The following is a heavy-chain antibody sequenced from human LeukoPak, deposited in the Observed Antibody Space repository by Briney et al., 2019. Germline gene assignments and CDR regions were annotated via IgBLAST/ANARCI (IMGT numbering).Heavy chain of an antibody. D-gene: IGHD1-26*01. J-gene: IGHJ4*02. Sequence: GGSLRLSCAASGFTFSDYYMSWIRQAPGKGLEWVSYISSSGSTIYYADSVKGRFTISRDNAKNSLYLQMNSLRAEDTAVYYCASNRYSGSYYSGYWGQGTLVTVSS. CDR3: ASNRYSGSYYSGY. CDR2: ISSSGSTI. CDR1: GFTFSDYY. V-gene: IGHV3-11*01.